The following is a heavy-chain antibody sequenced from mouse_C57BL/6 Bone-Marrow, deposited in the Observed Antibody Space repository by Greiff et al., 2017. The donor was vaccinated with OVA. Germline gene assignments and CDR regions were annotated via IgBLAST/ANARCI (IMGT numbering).Heavy chain of an antibody. Sequence: EVKLVESGGGLVKPGGSLKLSCAASGFTFSDYGMHWVRQAPEKGLEWVAYISSGSSTIYYADTVKGRFTISRDNAKNTLFLQMTSLRSEDTAMYYCAKGRITTCAYWGQGTLVTVSA. V-gene: IGHV5-17*01. CDR2: ISSGSSTI. J-gene: IGHJ3*01. CDR1: GFTFSDYG. CDR3: AKGRITTCAY. D-gene: IGHD1-1*01.